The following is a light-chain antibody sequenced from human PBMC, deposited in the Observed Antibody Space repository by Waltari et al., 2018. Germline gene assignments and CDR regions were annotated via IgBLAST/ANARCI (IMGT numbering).Light chain of an antibody. CDR1: SSTIGKNI. CDR3: AAWDDSLNGLWV. V-gene: IGLV1-44*01. Sequence: QSVLTQPPSASGPPGQRVTISCSGRSSTIGKNIVNWYQQLPGTAPKLLIHSNYHRPSGAPDRFSGSKSVTSASLAISGLQSEDEADYYCAAWDDSLNGLWVFGGGTKLTVL. J-gene: IGLJ3*02. CDR2: SNY.